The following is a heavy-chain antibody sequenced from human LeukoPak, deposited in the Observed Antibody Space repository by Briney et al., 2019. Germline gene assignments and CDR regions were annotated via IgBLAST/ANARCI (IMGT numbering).Heavy chain of an antibody. V-gene: IGHV3-23*01. J-gene: IGHJ4*02. D-gene: IGHD3-10*01. CDR1: GFTFNGFA. CDR2: VGISNSVT. Sequence: GGSLRLSCAASGFTFNGFAMSWVRQAPGKGLEWVAIVGISNSVTYYADSVKGQFTISRDNSKNTMWLQMNGLRAEDTAVYYCAKGTKDYGSGSHNFDFWGQGILVTVSS. CDR3: AKGTKDYGSGSHNFDF.